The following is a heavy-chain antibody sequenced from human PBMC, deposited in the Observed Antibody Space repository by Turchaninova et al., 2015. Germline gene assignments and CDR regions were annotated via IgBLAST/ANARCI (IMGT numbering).Heavy chain of an antibody. CDR1: GFIFSDHF. CDR2: IRNKASRYST. CDR3: VRDGRLHNWDF. J-gene: IGHJ4*02. Sequence: EVQLVESGGGLVQPGGSLRLSCAVSGFIFSDHFMAWGRQAPGKGLEGVARIRNKASRYSTEYAASVRGRFSISRDDSKNSLSLQMNSLKSEDTAVYYCVRDGRLHNWDFWGQGTLVTVSS. V-gene: IGHV3-72*01. D-gene: IGHD1-1*01.